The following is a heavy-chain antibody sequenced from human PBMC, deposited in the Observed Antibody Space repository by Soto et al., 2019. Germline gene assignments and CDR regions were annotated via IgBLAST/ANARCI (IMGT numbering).Heavy chain of an antibody. V-gene: IGHV4-39*01. J-gene: IGHJ4*02. D-gene: IGHD6-19*01. CDR3: ARRGSSGWYGGEFDY. Sequence: QLQLQESGPGLVKPSETLSLTCTVSGGSISSSSYYWGWIRQPPGKGLEWIGSIYYSGSTYYNPSLKSRVTISVDTSKNQFSLKLSSVTAADTAVYYCARRGSSGWYGGEFDYWGQGTLVTVSS. CDR1: GGSISSSSYY. CDR2: IYYSGST.